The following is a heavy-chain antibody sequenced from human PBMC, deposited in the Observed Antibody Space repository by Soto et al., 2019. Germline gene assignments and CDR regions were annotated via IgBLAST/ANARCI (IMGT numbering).Heavy chain of an antibody. V-gene: IGHV3-30*18. CDR1: GFTFSSYG. Sequence: QVQLVESGGGVVQPGKSLRLSCAASGFTFSSYGMHWVRQAPGKGLEWVAVISYDGNNKYYADSVKGRFTISRDNSKNTLFLQRNSLRAEDTAIYYCAKDATWYSSSWYFDYWGQGTLVTVSS. J-gene: IGHJ4*02. D-gene: IGHD6-13*01. CDR2: ISYDGNNK. CDR3: AKDATWYSSSWYFDY.